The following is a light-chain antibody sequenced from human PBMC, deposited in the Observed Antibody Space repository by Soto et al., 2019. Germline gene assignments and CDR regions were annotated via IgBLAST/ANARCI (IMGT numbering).Light chain of an antibody. CDR2: WAS. J-gene: IGKJ1*01. V-gene: IGKV4-1*01. CDR3: QQYYSTLWT. Sequence: DIVMTQSPDSLAVSLGERATINCKSSQSVLYSSNNKNYLAWYQQKPGQPPKLLIYWASNRESGVPDRFSGSGSGTDFTLTISSQQAEDVEVYYCQQYYSTLWTFGQGTKVEIK. CDR1: QSVLYSSNNKNY.